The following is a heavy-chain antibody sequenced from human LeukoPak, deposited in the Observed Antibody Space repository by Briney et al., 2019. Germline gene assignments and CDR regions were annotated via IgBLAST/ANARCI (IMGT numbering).Heavy chain of an antibody. J-gene: IGHJ4*02. CDR2: IYTSGST. CDR3: ARGGAVNYYDSSGYCFDY. CDR1: GGSISSYY. V-gene: IGHV4-4*07. Sequence: PSETLSLTCTVSGGSISSYYWSWIRQPAGKGLEWIGRIYTSGSTNYNPSLKSRVTISVDTSKNQFSLKLSSVTAADTAVYYCARGGAVNYYDSSGYCFDYWGQGTLVTVSS. D-gene: IGHD3-22*01.